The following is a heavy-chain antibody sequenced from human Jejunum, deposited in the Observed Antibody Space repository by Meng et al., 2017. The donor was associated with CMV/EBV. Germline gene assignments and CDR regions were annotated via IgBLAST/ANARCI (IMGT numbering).Heavy chain of an antibody. Sequence: QPQVQESGPGLVTLVGTMSLTWTVSGGSISSSSYYWGWIRQPPGKVLEWIGSIYYSGNTYYNPSLKSRVTISVDTSKNQFSLKLTSVTAADTAVYYCARDLAYGGSYGWFDPWGQGTLVPSPQ. CDR1: GGSISSSSYY. CDR3: ARDLAYGGSYGWFDP. D-gene: IGHD1-26*01. CDR2: IYYSGNT. J-gene: IGHJ5*02. V-gene: IGHV4-39*07.